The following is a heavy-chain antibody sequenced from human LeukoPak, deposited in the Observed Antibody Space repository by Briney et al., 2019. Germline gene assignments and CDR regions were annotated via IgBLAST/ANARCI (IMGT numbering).Heavy chain of an antibody. V-gene: IGHV3-21*01. CDR1: GLTFSTYS. Sequence: TGASLRPSWAASGLTFSTYSMNWGRQHAGKGLELVSSISSSSSYIYYAASVKGRFTISRDNAKNSLYLQMNSLRAEDTAVYYCARRAVTADWYFDLWGRGTLVTVSS. J-gene: IGHJ2*01. CDR3: ARRAVTADWYFDL. CDR2: ISSSSSYI. D-gene: IGHD5-18*01.